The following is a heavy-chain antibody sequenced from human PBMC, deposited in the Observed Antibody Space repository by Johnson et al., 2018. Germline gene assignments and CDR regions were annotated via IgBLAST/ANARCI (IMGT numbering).Heavy chain of an antibody. V-gene: IGHV3-48*01. CDR3: ARGEHSSAFYYYYYMDV. Sequence: EVQLVESGGGLVQPGGSLRLSCAASGFTFSSYSMNWVRQAPGKGLEWVSYISSSSSTIYYADSVKGRFTISRDNAKNSLYLQMNSLRAEDTAVYYCARGEHSSAFYYYYYMDVWGKGTTVTVSS. CDR2: ISSSSSTI. D-gene: IGHD3-22*01. J-gene: IGHJ6*03. CDR1: GFTFSSYS.